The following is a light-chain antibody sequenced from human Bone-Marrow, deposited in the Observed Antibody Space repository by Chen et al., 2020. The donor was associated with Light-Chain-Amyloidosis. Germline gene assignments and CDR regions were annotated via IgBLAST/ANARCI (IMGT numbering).Light chain of an antibody. CDR2: QTS. CDR1: QSIDSW. Sequence: DIQMTQSPSTLSASVGDRVTITCRPSQSIDSWLSWYQQKPGQAPKLLIYQTSTVKSGVPSRFSGSGSGTEYTITISSLQPDDMATYYCQQYHSYSQTFGHGTKGEIK. V-gene: IGKV1-5*03. CDR3: QQYHSYSQT. J-gene: IGKJ1*01.